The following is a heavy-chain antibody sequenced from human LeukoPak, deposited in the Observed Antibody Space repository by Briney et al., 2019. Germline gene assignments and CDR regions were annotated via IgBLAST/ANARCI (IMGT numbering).Heavy chain of an antibody. J-gene: IGHJ5*02. Sequence: SGDTLSLTRTLSGGPNRRYHWNGMRQPPGRGGEGIGYIYYSGSPNHNPALKSQVTISIATTKNQFSRKLNSVTAADTAGYYCARWVYESSSYRWFDPWGQGTLVTVSA. D-gene: IGHD3-22*01. CDR2: IYYSGSP. V-gene: IGHV4-59*07. CDR1: GGPNRRYH. CDR3: ARWVYESSSYRWFDP.